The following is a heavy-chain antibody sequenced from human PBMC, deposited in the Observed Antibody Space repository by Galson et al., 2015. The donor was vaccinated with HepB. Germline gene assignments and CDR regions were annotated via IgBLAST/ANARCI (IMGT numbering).Heavy chain of an antibody. CDR3: ARGYYDNSGSYTRGWSY. J-gene: IGHJ1*01. Sequence: QSGAEVKKPGESLKISCKGSGYSFISYWIGWVRQMPGKGLEWMGIIYPGDSDTKYSPSFQGQVTISVDKSISTAYLQWSSLKASDTAMYYCARGYYDNSGSYTRGWSYWGQGTLVTVSS. V-gene: IGHV5-51*03. CDR1: GYSFISYW. CDR2: IYPGDSDT. D-gene: IGHD3-22*01.